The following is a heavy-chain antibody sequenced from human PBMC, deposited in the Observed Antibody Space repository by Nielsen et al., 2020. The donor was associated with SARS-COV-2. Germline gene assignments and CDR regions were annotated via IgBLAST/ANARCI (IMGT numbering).Heavy chain of an antibody. CDR2: TFYNSKWSN. J-gene: IGHJ6*03. CDR1: GESVSSKSVA. V-gene: IGHV6-1*01. CDR3: ARARGAYGDYYYYYYTDV. D-gene: IGHD4-17*01. Sequence: SETLSLTCAISGESVSSKSVAWNWVRQSPSRGLEWLGRTFYNSKWSNDYAVSVESRISIHPDTSKNQFSLHLNSVTPEDTAVYYCARARGAYGDYYYYYYTDVWGKGTTVTVSS.